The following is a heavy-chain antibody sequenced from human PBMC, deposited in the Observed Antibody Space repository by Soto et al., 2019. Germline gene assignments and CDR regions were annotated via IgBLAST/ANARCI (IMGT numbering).Heavy chain of an antibody. CDR2: ISFDGDKK. CDR3: GREDDYNYRYFNYGVDV. CDR1: GFTFTNYA. V-gene: IGHV3-30-3*01. D-gene: IGHD5-12*01. Sequence: QAQLVESGGGVVQPGGSLRLSCAASGFTFTNYALHWVRQAPGKGLEWLAVISFDGDKKYYADSVKGRFIISRDNFKSTLYLQMNSLRGEDAALYFCGREDDYNYRYFNYGVDVWGQGTTVTVSS. J-gene: IGHJ6*02.